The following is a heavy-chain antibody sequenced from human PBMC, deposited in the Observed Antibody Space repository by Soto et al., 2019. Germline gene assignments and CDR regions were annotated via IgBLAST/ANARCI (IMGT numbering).Heavy chain of an antibody. Sequence: QVQLVQSGAEVKKPGASVKVSCKASGYTFTSYYVHWVRQAPGQGLEWMGIINPSGGSTNYAQKFQGRVALTRDSSTSTVYMELSSLRSEDTAVYYCASNLAAGDVWGQGTLVTVST. V-gene: IGHV1-46*01. D-gene: IGHD6-13*01. CDR2: INPSGGST. CDR1: GYTFTSYY. CDR3: ASNLAAGDV. J-gene: IGHJ4*02.